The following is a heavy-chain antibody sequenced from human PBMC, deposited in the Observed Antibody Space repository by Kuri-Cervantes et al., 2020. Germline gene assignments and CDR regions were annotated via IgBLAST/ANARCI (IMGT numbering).Heavy chain of an antibody. CDR3: AREGDGYFDY. V-gene: IGHV3-7*01. J-gene: IGHJ4*02. CDR1: GFTFSSYW. Sequence: GESLKISCAASGFTFSSYWMSWVRQAPGKELEWVANINQDGSEKYYVDSVKGRFTISRDNAKNSLYLQMNSLRAEDTAVYYCAREGDGYFDYWGQGTLVTVSS. CDR2: INQDGSEK. D-gene: IGHD2-21*01.